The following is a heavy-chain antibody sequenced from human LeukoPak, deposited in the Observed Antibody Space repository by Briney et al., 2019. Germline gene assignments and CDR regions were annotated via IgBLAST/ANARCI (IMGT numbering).Heavy chain of an antibody. Sequence: SETLSLTCTVSGGSISSSSYYWGWIRQPPGKGLEWIGSIYYSGSTYYNPSLKSRVTISVDTSKNQFSLKLSSVTAADTAVYYCASGYSSSWLPLDGMDVWGQGTTVTVSS. D-gene: IGHD6-13*01. CDR3: ASGYSSSWLPLDGMDV. CDR2: IYYSGST. CDR1: GGSISSSSYY. J-gene: IGHJ6*02. V-gene: IGHV4-39*01.